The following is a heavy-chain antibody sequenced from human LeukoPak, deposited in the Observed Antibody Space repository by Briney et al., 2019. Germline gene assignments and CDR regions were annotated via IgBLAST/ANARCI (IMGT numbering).Heavy chain of an antibody. CDR3: ARDQGWFDP. CDR1: GFSFSSYS. CDR2: IYTNGRDT. V-gene: IGHV3-NL1*01. Sequence: GGSLRLSCAASGFSFSSYSMTWVRQAPGKGLEWVSGIYTNGRDTRYADSVKGRFTISRDNSKNTLYLQMNSLRAEDTAVYYCARDQGWFDPWGQGTLVTVSS. J-gene: IGHJ5*02.